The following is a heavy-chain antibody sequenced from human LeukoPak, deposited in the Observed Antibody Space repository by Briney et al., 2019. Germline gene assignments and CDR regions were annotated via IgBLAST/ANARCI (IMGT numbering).Heavy chain of an antibody. J-gene: IGHJ3*01. CDR2: ISGSRSTT. CDR3: ARVYYNSLGYAFDV. Sequence: GGSLRLSCEASGFIFSDYYMGWIRQAPGKGLEWVSYISGSRSTTYYADSVKGRFTISRDNAKNSLYLQMDSLRAEDTALYYCARVYYNSLGYAFDVWGQGTKVRVTS. D-gene: IGHD3-22*01. V-gene: IGHV3-11*04. CDR1: GFIFSDYY.